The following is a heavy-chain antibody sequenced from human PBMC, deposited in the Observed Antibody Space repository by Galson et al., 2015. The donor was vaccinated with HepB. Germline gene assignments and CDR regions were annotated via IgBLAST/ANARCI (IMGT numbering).Heavy chain of an antibody. CDR1: GFTVSSNH. D-gene: IGHD3-10*01. CDR2: IYSGGST. CDR3: ARDRITMVRGVISYYFDY. V-gene: IGHV3-66*01. J-gene: IGHJ4*02. Sequence: SLRLSCAASGFTVSSNHMSWVRQAPGKGLEWVSVIYSGGSTYNADSVKGRFTISRDNSKNTLYLQMNSLRAEDTAVYYCARDRITMVRGVISYYFDYWGQGTLVTVSS.